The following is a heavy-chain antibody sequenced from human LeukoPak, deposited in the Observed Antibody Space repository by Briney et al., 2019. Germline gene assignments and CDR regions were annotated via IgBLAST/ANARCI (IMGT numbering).Heavy chain of an antibody. CDR2: IIPILGIA. Sequence: SVKVSCKASGGTFSSYAISWVRQAPGQGLEWLGRIIPILGIANYAQKFQGRVTITADKSTSTAYMELSSLRSEDTAVYYCARGNPQVAAPSDYWGQGTLVTVPS. D-gene: IGHD6-13*01. CDR1: GGTFSSYA. V-gene: IGHV1-69*04. J-gene: IGHJ4*02. CDR3: ARGNPQVAAPSDY.